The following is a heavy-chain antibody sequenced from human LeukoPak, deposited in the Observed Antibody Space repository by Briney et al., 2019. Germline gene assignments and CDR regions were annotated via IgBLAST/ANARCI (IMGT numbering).Heavy chain of an antibody. V-gene: IGHV4-39*07. CDR2: IYYSGST. Sequence: SETLSLTCSVSGGSISHNSYYWGWIRQPPGKGLECIGTIYYSGSTYYSPSLKSRVTISVDTSKSQFSLKLNSVTAADTAVYYCARISAGYYYVGYWGQGTLVTVSS. CDR1: GGSISHNSYY. J-gene: IGHJ4*02. D-gene: IGHD3-9*01. CDR3: ARISAGYYYVGY.